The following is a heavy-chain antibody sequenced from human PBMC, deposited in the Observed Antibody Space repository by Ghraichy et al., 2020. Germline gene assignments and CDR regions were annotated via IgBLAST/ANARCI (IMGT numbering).Heavy chain of an antibody. V-gene: IGHV1-18*01. Sequence: ASVKVSCKASGYTFTSYGISWVRQAPGQGLEWMGWISAYNGNTNYAQKLQGRVTMTTDTSTSTAYMELRSLRSDDTAVYYCARDLYWNSVYYYYGMDVWGQGTTVTVSS. CDR1: GYTFTSYG. D-gene: IGHD1-7*01. CDR3: ARDLYWNSVYYYYGMDV. CDR2: ISAYNGNT. J-gene: IGHJ6*02.